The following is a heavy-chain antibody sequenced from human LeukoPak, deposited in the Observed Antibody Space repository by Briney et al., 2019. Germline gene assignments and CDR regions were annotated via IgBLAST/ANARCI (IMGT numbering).Heavy chain of an antibody. CDR2: FFHSGNT. CDR1: GVSIKSNSW. Sequence: SETLSLTCVLSGVSIKSNSWWSWVRQTPVKGLEWIGVFFHSGNTDRNPCLKSRVTISVDTSRNQFSLNLTSVTAADTAVYYCARGAYYMDVWGVGTTVTVPS. J-gene: IGHJ6*03. V-gene: IGHV4-4*02. CDR3: ARGAYYMDV.